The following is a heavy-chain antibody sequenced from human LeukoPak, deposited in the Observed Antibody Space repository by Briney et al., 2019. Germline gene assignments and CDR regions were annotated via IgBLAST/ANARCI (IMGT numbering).Heavy chain of an antibody. CDR3: AKSPSSGWYGAEYFQH. J-gene: IGHJ1*01. V-gene: IGHV3-23*01. CDR1: GFTFSSYA. CDR2: ISGSGCSS. Sequence: PGGSLRLSCAASGFTFSSYAMSWVRQAPGKGREWVSAISGSGCSSYYADSVKGRLTIAIDNSKYTLYLQMNSLRAEDTAVYYCAKSPSSGWYGAEYFQHWGQGTLVTVSS. D-gene: IGHD6-19*01.